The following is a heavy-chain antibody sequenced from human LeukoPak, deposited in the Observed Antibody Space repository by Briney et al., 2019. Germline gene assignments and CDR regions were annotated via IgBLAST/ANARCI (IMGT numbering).Heavy chain of an antibody. D-gene: IGHD1-26*01. J-gene: IGHJ5*02. CDR2: INPSGSST. CDR1: GYIFTAHY. CDR3: ARDNSYSDSSWWFDP. Sequence: ASVKVSCKASGYIFTAHYLHWVRQAPGQGLEWMGLINPSGSSTLYAQKFQGRVTMTRDTSTNTDYMELSSLRSEDTAVYYCARDNSYSDSSWWFDPWGQGPWSPSPQ. V-gene: IGHV1-46*01.